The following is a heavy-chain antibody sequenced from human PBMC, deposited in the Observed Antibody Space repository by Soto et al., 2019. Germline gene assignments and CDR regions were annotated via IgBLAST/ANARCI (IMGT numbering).Heavy chain of an antibody. D-gene: IGHD3-22*01. V-gene: IGHV4-61*01. CDR2: IYHRGDT. Sequence: SETLSLTCSVSGGSLISSNYYWSWIRQPPGKGLEWIGYIYHRGDTNYNPSLNSRITMSVDTSKNQFSLTMNSVTPADSAIYYCARIHRSPTVYDNSGYPLDYWGPGTLVTVSS. J-gene: IGHJ4*02. CDR1: GGSLISSNYY. CDR3: ARIHRSPTVYDNSGYPLDY.